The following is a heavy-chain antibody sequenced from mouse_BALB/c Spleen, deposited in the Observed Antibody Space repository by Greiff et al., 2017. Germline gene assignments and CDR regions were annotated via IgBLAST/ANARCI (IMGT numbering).Heavy chain of an antibody. V-gene: IGHV5-17*02. CDR3: ARSTMITNYAMDY. D-gene: IGHD2-4*01. CDR2: ISSGSSTI. Sequence: EVHLVESGGGLVQPGGSRKLSCAASGFTFSSFGMHWVRQAPEKGLEWVAYISSGSSTIYYADTVKGRFTISRDNPKNTLFLQMTSLRSEDTAMYYCARSTMITNYAMDYWGQGTSVTVSS. CDR1: GFTFSSFG. J-gene: IGHJ4*01.